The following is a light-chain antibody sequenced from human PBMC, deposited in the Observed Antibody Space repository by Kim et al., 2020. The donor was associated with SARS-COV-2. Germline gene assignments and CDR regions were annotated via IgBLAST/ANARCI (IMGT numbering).Light chain of an antibody. Sequence: VSPGQTASITCSGVKLGDKYACWYQQKPGQSPVLVIYQDSKRPSGIPERFSGSNSGNTATLTISGTQAMDEADYYCQAWDSSTAVFGGGTQLTVL. CDR2: QDS. CDR1: KLGDKY. J-gene: IGLJ7*01. CDR3: QAWDSSTAV. V-gene: IGLV3-1*01.